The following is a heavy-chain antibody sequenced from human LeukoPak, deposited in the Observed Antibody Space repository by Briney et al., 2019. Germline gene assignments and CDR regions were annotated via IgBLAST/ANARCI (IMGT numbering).Heavy chain of an antibody. D-gene: IGHD6-6*01. Sequence: ASVKVSCKASGYTFTSYGISRVRQAPGQGLEWMGWISAYNGNTNYAQKLQGRVTMTTDTSTSTAYMELRSLRSDDTAVYYCARDLYSSSSRDYYYMDVWGKGTTVTVSS. CDR2: ISAYNGNT. CDR3: ARDLYSSSSRDYYYMDV. CDR1: GYTFTSYG. V-gene: IGHV1-18*01. J-gene: IGHJ6*03.